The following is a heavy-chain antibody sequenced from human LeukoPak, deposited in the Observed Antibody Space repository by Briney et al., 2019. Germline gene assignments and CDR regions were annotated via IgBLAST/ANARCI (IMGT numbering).Heavy chain of an antibody. CDR2: ISFDGNIK. CDR3: ARDGPLYCGGDCYSDY. J-gene: IGHJ4*02. V-gene: IGHV3-30*04. D-gene: IGHD2-21*02. CDR1: GFTFTSYA. Sequence: GGSLRLSCAASGFTFTSYAMHWVRQAPGKGLEWVAVISFDGNIKYYADFMQGRFTISRDTSKNTLYLQMNSLRVEDTAVYYCARDGPLYCGGDCYSDYWGQGTLVTVSS.